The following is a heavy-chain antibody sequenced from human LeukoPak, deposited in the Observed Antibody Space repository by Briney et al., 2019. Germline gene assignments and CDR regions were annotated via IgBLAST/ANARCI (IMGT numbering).Heavy chain of an antibody. CDR2: ISGSATEP. Sequence: GGSLRLSCAASGFRFNDYAMSWVRQAPGKGLEWVSSISGSATEPLYADSVGGRFTISRDNSRNTLYLHMNSLRAEDTAVYYCAKAQHGYTNSPFDYWGQGTVVTVSS. D-gene: IGHD6-6*01. V-gene: IGHV3-23*01. CDR1: GFRFNDYA. CDR3: AKAQHGYTNSPFDY. J-gene: IGHJ4*02.